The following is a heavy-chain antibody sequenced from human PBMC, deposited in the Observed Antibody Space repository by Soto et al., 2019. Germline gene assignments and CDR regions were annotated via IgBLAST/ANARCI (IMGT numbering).Heavy chain of an antibody. CDR2: IMPFIDTS. V-gene: IGHV1-69*06. D-gene: IGHD2-2*01. J-gene: IGHJ4*02. CDR1: GGTFGSYT. Sequence: SVKVSCKASGGTFGSYTLNWVRQAPGQGLEWLGGIMPFIDTSTYAQMLQGSVTITADKSPSTVYMELSSLKSDDTAVYYCARGGYASSYRFDYWGQGTLVTVSS. CDR3: ARGGYASSYRFDY.